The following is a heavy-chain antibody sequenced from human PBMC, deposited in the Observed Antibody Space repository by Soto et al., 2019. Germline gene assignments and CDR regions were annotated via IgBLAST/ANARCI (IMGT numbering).Heavy chain of an antibody. CDR1: GGTFSSYA. CDR3: ARLNYYYGSGSYPFLERARNWFDP. CDR2: IIPIFGTA. Sequence: SVKVSCKASGGTFSSYAISWVRQAPGQGLEWMGGIIPIFGTANYAQKFQGRVTITADESTSTAYMELSSLRSEDTAVYYCARLNYYYGSGSYPFLERARNWFDPWGQGTLVTVSS. V-gene: IGHV1-69*13. J-gene: IGHJ5*02. D-gene: IGHD3-10*01.